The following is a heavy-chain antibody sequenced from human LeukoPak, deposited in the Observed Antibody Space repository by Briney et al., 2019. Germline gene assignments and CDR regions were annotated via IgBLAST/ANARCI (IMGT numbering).Heavy chain of an antibody. Sequence: GGSLRLSCAASAFTFSSYAMSWVRQAPGRGLEWVSSISSSSSYIYYADSVKGRFTISRDNAKNSLYLQMNSLRAEDTAVYYCASEGNYYDSSHFDYWGQGTLVTVSS. J-gene: IGHJ4*02. CDR1: AFTFSSYA. D-gene: IGHD3-22*01. CDR3: ASEGNYYDSSHFDY. V-gene: IGHV3-21*01. CDR2: ISSSSSYI.